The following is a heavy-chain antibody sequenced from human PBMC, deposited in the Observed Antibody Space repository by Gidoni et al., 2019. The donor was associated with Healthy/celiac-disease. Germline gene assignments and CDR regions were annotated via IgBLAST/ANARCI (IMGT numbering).Heavy chain of an antibody. D-gene: IGHD5-12*01. V-gene: IGHV5-10-1*03. CDR1: GYSFTSSW. CDR2: IDPSDSYT. J-gene: IGHJ4*02. Sequence: EVQLVQSGAEVKKPGESLRISCKGSGYSFTSSWISWVRQMPGKGLEWMGRIDPSDSYTNYSPSFQGHVTISADKSISTAYLQWSSLKASDTAMYYCAINGPAEMATIDSVVYFDYWGQGTLVTVSS. CDR3: AINGPAEMATIDSVVYFDY.